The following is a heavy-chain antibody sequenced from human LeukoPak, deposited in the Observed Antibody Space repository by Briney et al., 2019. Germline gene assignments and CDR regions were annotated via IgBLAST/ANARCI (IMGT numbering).Heavy chain of an antibody. CDR3: ATDRGWRTSGYYLYYFEY. J-gene: IGHJ4*02. D-gene: IGHD3-3*01. Sequence: PGGSLRLSCEASGFIFTNYFMSWVRQAPGKGLEWVASIKHDGSEKYYVDSVRGRFTISRDNTKNSLYLQMSSLRAEDTAVYYCATDRGWRTSGYYLYYFEYWGQGTLVTFSS. CDR2: IKHDGSEK. V-gene: IGHV3-7*01. CDR1: GFIFTNYF.